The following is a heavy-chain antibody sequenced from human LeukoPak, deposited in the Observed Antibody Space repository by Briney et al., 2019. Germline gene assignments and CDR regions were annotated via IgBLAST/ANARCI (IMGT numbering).Heavy chain of an antibody. CDR2: IIPIFGTT. J-gene: IGHJ4*02. D-gene: IGHD2-15*01. V-gene: IGHV1-69*06. CDR3: AREPGGFRKYLAY. CDR1: GDTLGNYA. Sequence: SVTVSCKASGDTLGNYAITWARPAPGQGLEWMGRIIPIFGTTYYPQKFQGRVTITADKSTNTAYMEMSSLKSEDTAVYYCAREPGGFRKYLAYWGQGALVTVSS.